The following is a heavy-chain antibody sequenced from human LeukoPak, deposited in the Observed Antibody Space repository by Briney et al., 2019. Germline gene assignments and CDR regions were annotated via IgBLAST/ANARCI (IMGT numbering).Heavy chain of an antibody. CDR3: ATGGWSNDY. D-gene: IGHD3-16*01. V-gene: IGHV4-59*08. CDR1: GGSISGHH. J-gene: IGHJ4*02. CDR2: IYYSGST. Sequence: PSETLSLTCTVSGGSISGHHWSWIRQPPGKGLEWIGYIYYSGSTNYNPSLKSRVTISVDTSKNQFSLNLRSVTAADTAVYYCATGGWSNDYWGQGTLVTVSS.